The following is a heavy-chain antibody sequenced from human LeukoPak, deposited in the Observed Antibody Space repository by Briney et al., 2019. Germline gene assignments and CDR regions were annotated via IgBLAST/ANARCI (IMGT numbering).Heavy chain of an antibody. V-gene: IGHV3-21*01. D-gene: IGHD3-22*01. Sequence: GGSLRLSCAASGFTFSSYSMNWVRQAPGKGLEWVSSISSSSSYIYYADSVKGRFTISRDNAKNSLYLQMNSLRAEDTAVYYCARYVVTMRVIDIRGQGTMVTVSS. CDR1: GFTFSSYS. CDR3: ARYVVTMRVIDI. J-gene: IGHJ3*02. CDR2: ISSSSSYI.